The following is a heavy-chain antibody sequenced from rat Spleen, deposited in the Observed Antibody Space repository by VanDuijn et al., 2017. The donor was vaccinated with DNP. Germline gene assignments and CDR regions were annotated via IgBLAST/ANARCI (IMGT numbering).Heavy chain of an antibody. V-gene: IGHV5-25*01. Sequence: EVQLVESGGGLVQPGGSLKLSCAASGFTFSDFFMAWVRQAPTKGLEWVASISFDGGSTFYRDSVKGRFTISRDNAKNTLSLQMDSLRSEETATYYCARHGEIRGSFDYWGHGVMVTVSS. J-gene: IGHJ2*01. D-gene: IGHD4-4*01. CDR1: GFTFSDFF. CDR3: ARHGEIRGSFDY. CDR2: ISFDGGST.